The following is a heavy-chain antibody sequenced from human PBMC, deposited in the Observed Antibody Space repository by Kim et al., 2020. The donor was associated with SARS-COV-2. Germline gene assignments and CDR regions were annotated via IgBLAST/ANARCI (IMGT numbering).Heavy chain of an antibody. CDR3: GRGEIGYCSSTTCSDAFDI. V-gene: IGHV1-3*01. Sequence: ASVKVSCKASGFTFTNYAIHWVRQAPGQRLEWMGWINAGNGNTKYSQKFQGRVTITRDSSASAAYMELSSLRSEDTAIYYCGRGEIGYCSSTTCSDAFDIWGQGTIVTVSS. CDR2: INAGNGNT. J-gene: IGHJ3*02. D-gene: IGHD2-2*01. CDR1: GFTFTNYA.